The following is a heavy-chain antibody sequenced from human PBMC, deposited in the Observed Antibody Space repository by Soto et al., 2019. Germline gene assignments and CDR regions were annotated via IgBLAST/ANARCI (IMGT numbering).Heavy chain of an antibody. CDR3: ASHDPGARFDP. CDR2: INPKFGDT. CDR1: GYTFTAYH. D-gene: IGHD1-1*01. Sequence: QVRLVQSGAEVKEPGDSVRVSCEASGYTFTAYHIHWVRQAPGQGLEWMGWINPKFGDTGYAQDFQGRVSMTSDMSISTVYMELSRLTSDDTAIYYCASHDPGARFDPWGQGTLVIVSS. J-gene: IGHJ5*02. V-gene: IGHV1-2*02.